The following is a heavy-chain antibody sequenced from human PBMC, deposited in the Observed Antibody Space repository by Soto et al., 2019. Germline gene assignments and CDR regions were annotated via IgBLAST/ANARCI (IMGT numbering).Heavy chain of an antibody. Sequence: ASVKVACKASGYTVSIYEINGVRQAPGQGLEWMGWMNPYSGNTSYAQKFQGRVTMTTDTSTSTAYMELRSLRSDDTAVYYCARGPSGWYLSWCQGTLVTVSS. CDR1: GYTVSIYE. CDR3: ARGPSGWYLS. CDR2: MNPYSGNT. V-gene: IGHV1-8*02. D-gene: IGHD6-19*01. J-gene: IGHJ5*02.